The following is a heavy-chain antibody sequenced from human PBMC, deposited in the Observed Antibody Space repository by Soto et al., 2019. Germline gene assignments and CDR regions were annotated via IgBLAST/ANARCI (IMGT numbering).Heavy chain of an antibody. J-gene: IGHJ4*02. CDR3: ARVRPGDLSFDY. CDR2: ISAYNGNT. D-gene: IGHD3-16*02. CDR1: GYTFTTYG. Sequence: QVQLVQSGAEVKKPGASMKVSCKASGYTFTTYGISWVRQAPGQGLEWMGWISAYNGNTNYAQKFEGRVTMTTDTSTTTAYMEVRSLRSDDTAVYYCARVRPGDLSFDYWGQGTLVIVSS. V-gene: IGHV1-18*04.